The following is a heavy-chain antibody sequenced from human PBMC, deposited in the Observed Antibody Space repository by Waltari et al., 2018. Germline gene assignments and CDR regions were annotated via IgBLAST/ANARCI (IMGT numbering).Heavy chain of an antibody. Sequence: QLKLQESGPGLVKSSGALSLTCAVSGDSMSSTYFWSWVRQAPGRGLEWIGQVRGDGKTNYNPSFAIRVAVSLDTYNDQFSLTVTSATAADTAVDYCARDRGRGLYLDSWGPGTLVTVSP. CDR1: GDSMSSTYF. J-gene: IGHJ4*02. CDR3: ARDRGRGLYLDS. V-gene: IGHV4-4*02. D-gene: IGHD2-15*01. CDR2: VRGDGKT.